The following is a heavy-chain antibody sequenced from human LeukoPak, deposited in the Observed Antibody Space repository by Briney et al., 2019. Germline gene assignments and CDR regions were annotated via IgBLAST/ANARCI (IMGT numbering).Heavy chain of an antibody. D-gene: IGHD3-9*01. CDR2: ISPTGSTT. Sequence: GGSLRLSCTASGFSFSGHWMHWARQLPGKGLVWVSRISPTGSTTSYAGSVKGRFTISRDNSKNTLYLQMNSLRAEDTAVYYCARGGLRYFDWLFSYFDYWGQGTLVTVSS. CDR1: GFSFSGHW. V-gene: IGHV3-74*01. J-gene: IGHJ4*02. CDR3: ARGGLRYFDWLFSYFDY.